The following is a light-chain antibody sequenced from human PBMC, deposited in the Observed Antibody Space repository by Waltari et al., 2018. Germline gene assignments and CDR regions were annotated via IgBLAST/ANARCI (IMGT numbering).Light chain of an antibody. V-gene: IGLV3-21*03. CDR2: HDS. CDR3: QVWDSSSDHWV. CDR1: SSKS. Sequence: SHVLTQSPSVSVAPGKTATLTCGGTSSKSVHWYPQRPGQAPVLVVSHDSDRPSGIPERFSGSNSGNTATLTISRVEAGEEADYYCQVWDSSSDHWVFGGGTTLTVL. J-gene: IGLJ3*02.